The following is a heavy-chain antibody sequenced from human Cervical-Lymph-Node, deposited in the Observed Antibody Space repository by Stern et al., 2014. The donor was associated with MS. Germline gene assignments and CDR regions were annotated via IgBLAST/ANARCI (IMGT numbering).Heavy chain of an antibody. D-gene: IGHD6-13*01. CDR2: IRTKGYGATT. CDR3: TRDWAAAAFDS. J-gene: IGHJ4*02. V-gene: IGHV3-49*03. CDR1: GFTFGEKT. Sequence: EVQLVESGGGLVEPGRSLRLSCTGSGFTFGEKTMTWFRQAPGKGLEWVGFIRTKGYGATTEYAASVKGRFTISRDDYESIAYLHMNSLKTEDTAVYYCTRDWAAAAFDSWGQGTLVTVSS.